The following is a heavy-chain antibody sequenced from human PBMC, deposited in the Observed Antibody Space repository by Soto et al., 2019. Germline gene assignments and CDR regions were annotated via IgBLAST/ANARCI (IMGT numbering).Heavy chain of an antibody. Sequence: SETLSLTCTVSGGSISSYYWSWIRQPPGKGLEWIGYIYYSGSTNYNPSLKSRVTISVDTSKNQFSLKLSSVTAADTAVYYCARHGWPAAGTVWFDPWGQGTLVTVS. V-gene: IGHV4-59*08. J-gene: IGHJ5*02. CDR3: ARHGWPAAGTVWFDP. CDR2: IYYSGST. D-gene: IGHD6-13*01. CDR1: GGSISSYY.